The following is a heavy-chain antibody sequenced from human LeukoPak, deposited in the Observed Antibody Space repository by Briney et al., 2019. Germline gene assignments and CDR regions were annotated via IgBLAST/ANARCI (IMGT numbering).Heavy chain of an antibody. CDR2: ISSSSSYI. CDR3: ARSKIVGAFFQH. CDR1: GFTFSSYS. V-gene: IGHV3-21*01. Sequence: PGGSLRLSCAASGFTFSSYSMNWVRQAPGKGLEWVSSISSSSSYIYYADSVKGRFTISRDNAKNSLYLQMNSLRAEDTAVYYCARSKIVGAFFQHWGQGTLVTVSS. J-gene: IGHJ1*01. D-gene: IGHD1-26*01.